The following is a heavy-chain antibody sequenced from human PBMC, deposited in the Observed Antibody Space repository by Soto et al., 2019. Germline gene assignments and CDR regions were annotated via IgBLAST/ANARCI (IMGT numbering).Heavy chain of an antibody. J-gene: IGHJ5*02. Sequence: SETLSLTCAVSGDSVISNWYWGWVRQSPGKGLEWIADMFHSGGTNYSPSLESRVTLSVDKSKNQFSLKLNSVTAADTAVYYCARARRGVIHRGHNWFDPWGQGTLVTVSS. CDR1: GDSVISNWY. CDR3: ARARRGVIHRGHNWFDP. V-gene: IGHV4-4*02. CDR2: MFHSGGT. D-gene: IGHD3-10*01.